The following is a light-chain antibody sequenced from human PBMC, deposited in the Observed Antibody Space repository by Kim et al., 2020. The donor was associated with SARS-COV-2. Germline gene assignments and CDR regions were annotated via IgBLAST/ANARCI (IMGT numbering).Light chain of an antibody. CDR1: QSVSSN. CDR2: GAS. V-gene: IGKV3-15*01. Sequence: EIVMTQSPATLSVSPGERATLSCRASQSVSSNLAWYQQKPGQAPRLLIYGASTRATGIPDRFSGSGSGTEFALTISSLQSEDFAVYYCQQYYNWRTFGQGTKVEIK. J-gene: IGKJ1*01. CDR3: QQYYNWRT.